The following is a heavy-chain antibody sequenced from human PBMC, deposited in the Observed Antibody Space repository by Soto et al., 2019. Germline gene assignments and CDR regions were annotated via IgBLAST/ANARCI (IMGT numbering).Heavy chain of an antibody. V-gene: IGHV1-58*01. Sequence: SVKVSCKASGFTFTSSAVQWVRQARGQRLEWIGWIVVGSGNTNYAQKFQERVTITRDMSTSTAYMELSSLRSEDTAVYYCAAAYYDFWSGYFLYNNWFDPWGQGTLVTV. CDR2: IVVGSGNT. CDR1: GFTFTSSA. J-gene: IGHJ5*02. D-gene: IGHD3-3*01. CDR3: AAAYYDFWSGYFLYNNWFDP.